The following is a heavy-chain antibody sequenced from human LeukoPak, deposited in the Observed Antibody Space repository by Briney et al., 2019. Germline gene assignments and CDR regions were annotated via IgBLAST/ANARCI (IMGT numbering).Heavy chain of an antibody. J-gene: IGHJ4*02. V-gene: IGHV3-53*01. CDR2: LYRDGTR. Sequence: GGSLRLSCVVFGFTVSGNYMSWVRQAPGKGLEWVSVLYRDGTRYYADSVKGRFTISRDNSKNTLYLQMNSLRAEDTAVYYCARGGINSHFDYWGQGTLVTVSS. D-gene: IGHD3-10*01. CDR1: GFTVSGNY. CDR3: ARGGINSHFDY.